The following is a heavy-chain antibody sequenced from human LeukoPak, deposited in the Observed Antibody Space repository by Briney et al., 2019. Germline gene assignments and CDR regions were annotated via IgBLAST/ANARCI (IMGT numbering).Heavy chain of an antibody. CDR2: ISSTGAHI. J-gene: IGHJ3*02. D-gene: IGHD4/OR15-4a*01. CDR3: ARVRGALARFDAFDI. V-gene: IGHV3-21*04. Sequence: GGSLRLSCAVTGFTLETYSMNWVRQAPGKGLEWVSSISSTGAHIYYRDSVKGRFTISRDIAKNSLYLQMSSLRPEDTAIYYCARVRGALARFDAFDIWGQGTMVIVSS. CDR1: GFTLETYS.